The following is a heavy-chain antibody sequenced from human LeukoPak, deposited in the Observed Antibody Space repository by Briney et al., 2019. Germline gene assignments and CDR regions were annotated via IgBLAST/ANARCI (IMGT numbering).Heavy chain of an antibody. CDR2: INPNSGGT. Sequence: ASVKVSCKASGYTFTGYYMHWVRQAPGQGLEWMGWINPNSGGTNYAQKFQGRVTMTRDTSISTAYMELSRLRSDDTAVYYCASREHKHSSSWEEDDAFDIWGQGTMVTVSS. V-gene: IGHV1-2*02. CDR1: GYTFTGYY. CDR3: ASREHKHSSSWEEDDAFDI. J-gene: IGHJ3*02. D-gene: IGHD6-13*01.